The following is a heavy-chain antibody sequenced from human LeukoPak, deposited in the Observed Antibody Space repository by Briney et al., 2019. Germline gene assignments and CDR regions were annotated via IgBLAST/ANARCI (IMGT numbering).Heavy chain of an antibody. CDR3: AELGITMIGGV. Sequence: GGSLRLSCAASGFTFSSYEMNWVRKAPGKGLEWVSYISSSGSTIYYADSVKGRFTISRDNAKNSLYLQMNSLRAEDTAVYYCAELGITMIGGVWGKGTTVTISS. CDR2: ISSSGSTI. D-gene: IGHD3-10*02. V-gene: IGHV3-48*03. J-gene: IGHJ6*04. CDR1: GFTFSSYE.